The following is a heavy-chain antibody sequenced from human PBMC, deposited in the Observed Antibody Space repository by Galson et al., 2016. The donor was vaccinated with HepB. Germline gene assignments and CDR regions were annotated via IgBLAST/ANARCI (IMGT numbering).Heavy chain of an antibody. J-gene: IGHJ6*02. V-gene: IGHV3-74*01. D-gene: IGHD3-9*01. CDR2: TNSDGTST. Sequence: SLRLSCAASGLTFSDYWIHWVRQGPGKGLVWVSGTNSDGTSTTYADSVKGRFTVSGDNGKNTKYLQMNSLRVEDTGVYYCARTAGLDSLDVWGQGTTVTVSS. CDR1: GLTFSDYW. CDR3: ARTAGLDSLDV.